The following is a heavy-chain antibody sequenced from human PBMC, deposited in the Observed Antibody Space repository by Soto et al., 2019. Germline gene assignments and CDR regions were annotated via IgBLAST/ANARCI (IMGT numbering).Heavy chain of an antibody. Sequence: SETLSLTCAVSGGSTSRGNWWSWVRQSPGKELEWIGEIYHSGITNYNPSLKSRVTISVDNSENQLSLSLNSVTAADTAVYYCARNVRYYIDYWGQGTLVTVSS. V-gene: IGHV4-4*02. CDR2: IYHSGIT. CDR1: GGSTSRGNW. J-gene: IGHJ4*02. CDR3: ARNVRYYIDY.